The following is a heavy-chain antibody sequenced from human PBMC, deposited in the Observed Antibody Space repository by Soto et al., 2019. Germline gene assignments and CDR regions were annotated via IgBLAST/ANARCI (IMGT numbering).Heavy chain of an antibody. D-gene: IGHD4-17*01. CDR2: VTDNGRST. CDR1: GFTFSRDG. Sequence: GGSLRLSCGASGFTFSRDGMSWVRQAPGKGLEWVSLVTDNGRSTYYADSVKGRFTISRDNTKNTLFLQMNSLRAEDTAVYYCAKERATTLAFDYWGDGALVTVSS. CDR3: AKERATTLAFDY. V-gene: IGHV3-23*01. J-gene: IGHJ4*01.